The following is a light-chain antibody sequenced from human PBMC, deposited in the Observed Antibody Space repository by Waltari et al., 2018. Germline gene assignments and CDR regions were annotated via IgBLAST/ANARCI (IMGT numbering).Light chain of an antibody. Sequence: SYELTQPPSVSVSSGQTAIITCSGDKLGDKYVCWYQQTPAQSPVLIIYEDTMRPSGIPERFPGSSSGNAGNLTISGTRTLDEADDDCQVWDGITATGVFGGGTRLTVL. CDR1: KLGDKY. V-gene: IGLV3-1*01. CDR3: QVWDGITATGV. CDR2: EDT. J-gene: IGLJ3*02.